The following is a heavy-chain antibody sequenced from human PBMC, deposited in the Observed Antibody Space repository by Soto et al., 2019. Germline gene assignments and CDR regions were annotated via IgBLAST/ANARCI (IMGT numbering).Heavy chain of an antibody. CDR2: IYYSESN. Sequence: QLQLQESGPGLVKPSETLSLTCTVSGGSISSSSYYWGWIRQPPGKGLEWIGSIYYSESNYYNPSLKCRVTISVDTSKNQFSLQLSSMTAADTAVYYCARQGYCSGGSCYPGPFDYWGQGTLVTFSS. CDR1: GGSISSSSYY. D-gene: IGHD2-15*01. V-gene: IGHV4-39*01. J-gene: IGHJ4*02. CDR3: ARQGYCSGGSCYPGPFDY.